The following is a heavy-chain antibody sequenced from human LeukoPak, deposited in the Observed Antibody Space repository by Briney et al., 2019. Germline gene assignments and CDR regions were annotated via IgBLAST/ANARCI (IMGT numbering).Heavy chain of an antibody. Sequence: GGSLRLSCTASGFNFDDYNMSWFRQAPGKGLEWVSDISGSGGNTYYAKSVRGRFTISRDNSKNTLYLQMNSLRAGDTAIYYCVKRIQSALAAGYWGQGALVTVSS. V-gene: IGHV3-23*01. CDR3: VKRIQSALAAGY. D-gene: IGHD5-18*01. J-gene: IGHJ4*02. CDR1: GFNFDDYN. CDR2: ISGSGGNT.